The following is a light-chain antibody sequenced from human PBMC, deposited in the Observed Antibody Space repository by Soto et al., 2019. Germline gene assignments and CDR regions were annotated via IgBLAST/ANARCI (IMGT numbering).Light chain of an antibody. CDR3: QQDGSSPQT. V-gene: IGKV3-20*01. J-gene: IGKJ1*01. Sequence: EIVLTQSPGTLSLSPGERATLSCRASQSVSTNYLAWYQRKPGQAPRLLIYGASSRATDIPARFSGSGSGTDFTLTITRLRQEDVAVYYCQQDGSSPQTFGQGTKVEIK. CDR1: QSVSTNY. CDR2: GAS.